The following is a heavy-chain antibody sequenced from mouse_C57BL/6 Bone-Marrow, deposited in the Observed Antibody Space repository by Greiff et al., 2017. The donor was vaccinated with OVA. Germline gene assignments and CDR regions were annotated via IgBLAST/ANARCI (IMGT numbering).Heavy chain of an antibody. J-gene: IGHJ3*01. CDR3: ARWGLWDRTWFAY. D-gene: IGHD4-1*01. Sequence: EVHLVESGPVLVKPGPSVKISCKASGFTFTDYYMHWVKQSHGKSLEWIGLVYPYNGGTSYNQKFKGKATLTVDTSSSTAYMELNSLTSEDSAVYYCARWGLWDRTWFAYWGQGTLVTVSA. CDR1: GFTFTDYY. CDR2: VYPYNGGT. V-gene: IGHV1-36*01.